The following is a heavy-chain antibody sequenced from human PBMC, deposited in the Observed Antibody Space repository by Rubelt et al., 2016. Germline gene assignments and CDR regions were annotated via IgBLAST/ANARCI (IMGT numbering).Heavy chain of an antibody. CDR3: ASGCSSTSCYTFYFYGMDV. CDR2: ISSSGSTI. Sequence: GLEWVSSISSSGSTIYYADSVKGRFTISRDNAKNSLYLQMNSLRAEDTAVYYCASGCSSTSCYTFYFYGMDVWGQGTTVTVSS. J-gene: IGHJ6*02. V-gene: IGHV3-11*01. D-gene: IGHD2-2*02.